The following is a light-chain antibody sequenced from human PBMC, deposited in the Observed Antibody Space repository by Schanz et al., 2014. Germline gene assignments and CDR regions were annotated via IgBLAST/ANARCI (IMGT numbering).Light chain of an antibody. V-gene: IGKV3D-20*02. CDR1: QSVSSSY. J-gene: IGKJ4*01. Sequence: EIVLTQSPGTLSLSPGETATLSCRASQSVSSSYLAWYQQKPGQAPRLLIYGASNRAIGIPARFSGSGSGTDFTLTITGLESEDFAVYYCQQRYDWPLTFGGGTKVEIK. CDR2: GAS. CDR3: QQRYDWPLT.